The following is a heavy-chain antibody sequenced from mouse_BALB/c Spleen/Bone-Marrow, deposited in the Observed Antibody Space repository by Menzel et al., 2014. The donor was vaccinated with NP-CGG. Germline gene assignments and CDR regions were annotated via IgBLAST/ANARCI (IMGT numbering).Heavy chain of an antibody. CDR1: GYTFSSYW. CDR2: ILPGSGRT. Sequence: QVQLQQSGAELMKPGASVKISCKATGYTFSSYWIEWVKQRPGHGLEWIGEILPGSGRTNYNEKFKGKAIFTADTSSTTAYMQLSSLTSEDSAVYYCTNTIGNAYWGRGTLVTVSA. D-gene: IGHD2-1*01. V-gene: IGHV1-9*01. CDR3: TNTIGNAY. J-gene: IGHJ3*01.